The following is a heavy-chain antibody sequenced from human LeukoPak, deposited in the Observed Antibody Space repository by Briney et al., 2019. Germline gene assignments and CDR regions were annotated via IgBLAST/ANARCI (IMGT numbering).Heavy chain of an antibody. V-gene: IGHV3-30*03. CDR3: AREGHHDILTGYSPVEYYYYYMDV. CDR1: VFSFSHAW. CDR2: MSYDGNDK. J-gene: IGHJ6*03. Sequence: PGGSLRLSCTASVFSFSHAWTSWARQAPGKGLEWVAVMSYDGNDKHYAASVKGRFTISRDNSKNTVYLQMNSLRAEDTAVYYCAREGHHDILTGYSPVEYYYYYMDVWGKGTTVTVSS. D-gene: IGHD3-9*01.